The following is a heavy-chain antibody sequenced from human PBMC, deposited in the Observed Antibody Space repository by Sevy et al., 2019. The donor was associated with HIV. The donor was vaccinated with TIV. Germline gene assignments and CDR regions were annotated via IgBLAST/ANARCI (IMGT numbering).Heavy chain of an antibody. CDR3: ARDWRGRGVTTYYYYGMDV. Sequence: SETLSLTCTVSGGSISSGGYYWSWIRQHPGKGLEWIGYIYYSGSTYYNPSLKSRVTISVETSKNQFSLKLSSVTAADTAVYYCARDWRGRGVTTYYYYGMDVWGQGTTVTVSS. D-gene: IGHD3-16*01. V-gene: IGHV4-31*03. J-gene: IGHJ6*02. CDR2: IYYSGST. CDR1: GGSISSGGYY.